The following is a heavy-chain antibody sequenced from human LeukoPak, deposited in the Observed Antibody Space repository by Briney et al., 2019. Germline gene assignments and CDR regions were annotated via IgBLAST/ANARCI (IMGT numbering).Heavy chain of an antibody. D-gene: IGHD5-12*01. V-gene: IGHV3-33*01. Sequence: GGSLRLSCAASGFSFSSYGFHWVRQAPGKGLEWVSAISYDGNHIHYADSVKGRFTISRDNSKNTLYLQMNSLRAEDTAVYYCARVYSRESGYDFVFHYWGQGTLVTVSS. CDR1: GFSFSSYG. J-gene: IGHJ4*02. CDR3: ARVYSRESGYDFVFHY. CDR2: ISYDGNHI.